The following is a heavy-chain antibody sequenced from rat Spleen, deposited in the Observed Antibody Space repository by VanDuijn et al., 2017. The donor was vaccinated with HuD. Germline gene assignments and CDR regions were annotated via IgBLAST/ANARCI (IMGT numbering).Heavy chain of an antibody. V-gene: IGHV5-20*01. CDR1: GFTFSDYG. CDR2: ISYGDSYGHSST. J-gene: IGHJ2*01. CDR3: TTGFITTVVTWVY. D-gene: IGHD1-1*01. Sequence: EVQLVESDGGLVQPGRSLKLSCAASGFTFSDYGMAWVRQAPTKGLEWVATISYGDSYGHSSTYYRDSVKGRFTISRDNAKSSLYLQMDSLRSEDTATYYCTTGFITTVVTWVYWGQGVMVTVSS.